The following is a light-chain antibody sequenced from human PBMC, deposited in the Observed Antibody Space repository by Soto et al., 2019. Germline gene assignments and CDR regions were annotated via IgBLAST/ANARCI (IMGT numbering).Light chain of an antibody. CDR1: QGIISY. CDR2: AAS. CDR3: QQLNSYPRT. J-gene: IGKJ1*01. V-gene: IGKV1-9*01. Sequence: DSQLTQSPSFLSASVGDRVTITCRASQGIISYLAWYQQKPGKAPKLLIYAASTLQSGVPSRFSGSGSGTEFTRTISSLQPEDFATYYCQQLNSYPRTFGQGTKVEIK.